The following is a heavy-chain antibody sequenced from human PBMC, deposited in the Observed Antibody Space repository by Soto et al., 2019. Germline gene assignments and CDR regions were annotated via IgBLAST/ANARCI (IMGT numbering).Heavy chain of an antibody. V-gene: IGHV4-39*01. Sequence: PSETLSLTCTVSGGSISSSSYYWGWIRQPPGKGLEWIGSIYYSGSTYYNPSLKSRVTISVDTSKNQFSLKLSSVTAADTAVYYCFGEYYYDFWSGYSTKSYYGMDVWGQGTTVTASS. CDR2: IYYSGST. D-gene: IGHD3-3*01. CDR3: FGEYYYDFWSGYSTKSYYGMDV. J-gene: IGHJ6*02. CDR1: GGSISSSSYY.